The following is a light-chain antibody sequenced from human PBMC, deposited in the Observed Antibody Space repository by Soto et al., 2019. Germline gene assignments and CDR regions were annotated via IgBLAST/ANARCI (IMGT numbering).Light chain of an antibody. CDR1: SSNIRTNT. J-gene: IGLJ2*01. CDR2: NDN. CDR3: AAWDGSLNVVL. V-gene: IGLV1-44*01. Sequence: QSVLTQPSSASGTPGQTVTISCSGTSSNIRTNTVHWYRQVPGTAPKLLIFNDNVRPSGVPGRFSGSRSGTSASLAISGLQSEDEADYYSAAWDGSLNVVLLGGGTKLTVL.